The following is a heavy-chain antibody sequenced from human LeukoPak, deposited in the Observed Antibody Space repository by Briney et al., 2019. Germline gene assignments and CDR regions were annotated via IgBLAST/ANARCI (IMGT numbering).Heavy chain of an antibody. D-gene: IGHD6-13*01. CDR1: GGSISSYY. CDR3: ARERAAAGHYFDY. V-gene: IGHV4-59*12. Sequence: SETLSLTCTVSGGSISSYYWSWIRQPPGKGLEWIGYIYHSGSTYYNPSLKSRVTISVDRSKNQFSLKLSSVTAADTAVYYCARERAAAGHYFDYWGQGTLVTVSS. CDR2: IYHSGST. J-gene: IGHJ4*02.